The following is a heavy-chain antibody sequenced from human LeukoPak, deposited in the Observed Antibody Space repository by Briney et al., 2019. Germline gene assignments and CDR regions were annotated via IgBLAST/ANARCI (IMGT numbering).Heavy chain of an antibody. CDR2: INPSGGST. Sequence: GASVEVSCKASGYTFTSYYMHWVRQAPGQGLEWMGIINPSGGSTSYAQKFQGRVTMTRDMSTSTVYMELSSLRSEDTAAYYCARDREMATSRLHYFDYWGQGTLVTVSS. J-gene: IGHJ4*02. CDR1: GYTFTSYY. V-gene: IGHV1-46*01. D-gene: IGHD5-24*01. CDR3: ARDREMATSRLHYFDY.